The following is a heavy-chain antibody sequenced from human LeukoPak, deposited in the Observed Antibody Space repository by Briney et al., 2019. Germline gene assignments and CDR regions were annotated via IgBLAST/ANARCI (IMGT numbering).Heavy chain of an antibody. Sequence: GGSLRLSCAASGFTFSSYVMNWVRQAPGEGLEWVSTISGSGTNRDYADSVKGRFTISRDNSKNTLSLQMNSLRAEDTAVYYCVKRGSSGWYYFDYWGQGTLVTVSS. D-gene: IGHD6-19*01. CDR3: VKRGSSGWYYFDY. CDR2: ISGSGTNR. V-gene: IGHV3-23*01. CDR1: GFTFSSYV. J-gene: IGHJ4*02.